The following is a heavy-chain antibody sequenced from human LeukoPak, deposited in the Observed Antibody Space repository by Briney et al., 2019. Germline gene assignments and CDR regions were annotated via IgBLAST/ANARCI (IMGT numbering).Heavy chain of an antibody. V-gene: IGHV4-39*07. CDR3: ARDLHIAVAGTGPDY. J-gene: IGHJ4*02. CDR2: IYDSGST. D-gene: IGHD6-19*01. Sequence: PSETLSLTCTVSGGSISSSSYYWGWIRQPPGKGLEWIGSIYDSGSTYYNPSHKSRVTISVDTSKNQFSLKLSSVTAADTAVYYCARDLHIAVAGTGPDYWGQGTLVTVSS. CDR1: GGSISSSSYY.